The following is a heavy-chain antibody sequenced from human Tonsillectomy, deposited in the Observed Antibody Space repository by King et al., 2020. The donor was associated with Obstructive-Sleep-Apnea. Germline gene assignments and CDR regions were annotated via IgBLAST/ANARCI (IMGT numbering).Heavy chain of an antibody. V-gene: IGHV3-15*01. CDR1: GITFSNAW. J-gene: IGHJ4*02. CDR2: IKSKTDGGTI. D-gene: IGHD3-22*01. CDR3: TTAPYYFDSLEFY. Sequence: VQLVESGGGLVKPGGSLRLSCAASGITFSNAWMSWVRQAPGKRLEWVGRIKSKTDGGTIDYAAPVKGRFTISRDDSKNTLYLEMNSLTTEDTAVYFCTTAPYYFDSLEFYWGQGALVTVSS.